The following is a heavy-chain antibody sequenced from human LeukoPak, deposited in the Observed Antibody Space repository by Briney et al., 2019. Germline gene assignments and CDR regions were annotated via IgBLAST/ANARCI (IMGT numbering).Heavy chain of an antibody. CDR2: IYYSGST. V-gene: IGHV4-30-4*01. D-gene: IGHD3-22*01. J-gene: IGHJ3*02. CDR1: GGSVSSGDYY. CDR3: ARDRTYYYDSSGYYSDAFDI. Sequence: SETLSLTCTVSGGSVSSGDYYWSWIRQPPGKGLEWIGYIYYSGSTYYNPPLKSRVTISVDTSKSQFSLKLSSVTAADTAVYYCARDRTYYYDSSGYYSDAFDIWGQGTMVTVSS.